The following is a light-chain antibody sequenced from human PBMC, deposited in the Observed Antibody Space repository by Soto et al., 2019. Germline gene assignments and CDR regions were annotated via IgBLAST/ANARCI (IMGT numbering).Light chain of an antibody. J-gene: IGKJ4*01. CDR1: QDIDTS. CDR3: QEFDDVFLT. V-gene: IGKV1-33*01. Sequence: DIPLTQSPSSLSASVGDRVTITCQASQDIDTSLNWYQQRPGEAPKLLIYDASILETGVPSRFSGSGSGVKFTLTISSLQPEDFATYSCQEFDDVFLTFGGGTRVDFK. CDR2: DAS.